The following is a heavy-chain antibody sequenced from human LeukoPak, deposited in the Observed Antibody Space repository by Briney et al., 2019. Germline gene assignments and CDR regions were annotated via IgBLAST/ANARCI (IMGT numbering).Heavy chain of an antibody. V-gene: IGHV3-7*01. Sequence: PGGSLRLSCAASGFTFSGYWMSWLRQAPGKGLEWVANIKQDGTEKYYVDSVKGRFIISRDNAKNSLYLQMNSLRAEDTAVYYCARDGSGWSVYWGQGTLATVSS. D-gene: IGHD6-19*01. CDR2: IKQDGTEK. CDR1: GFTFSGYW. CDR3: ARDGSGWSVY. J-gene: IGHJ4*02.